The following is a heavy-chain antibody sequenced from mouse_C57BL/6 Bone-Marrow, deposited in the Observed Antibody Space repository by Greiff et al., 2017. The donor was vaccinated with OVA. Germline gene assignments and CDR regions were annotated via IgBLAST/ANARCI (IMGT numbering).Heavy chain of an antibody. CDR1: GYSFTGYY. Sequence: EVHLVESGPELVKPGASVKISCKASGYSFTGYYMHWVKQSHGNILDWIGYIYPYNGVSSYNQKFKGKATLTVDKSSSTAYMELRSLTSEDSAVYYCANDYDGAWFAYWGQGTLVTVSA. J-gene: IGHJ3*01. V-gene: IGHV1-31*01. D-gene: IGHD2-4*01. CDR2: IYPYNGVS. CDR3: ANDYDGAWFAY.